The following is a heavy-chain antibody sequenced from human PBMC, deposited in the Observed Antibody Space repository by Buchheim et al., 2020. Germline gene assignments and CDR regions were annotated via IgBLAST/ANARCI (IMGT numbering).Heavy chain of an antibody. J-gene: IGHJ6*02. D-gene: IGHD3-3*01. CDR1: GGSFSGYY. Sequence: QVQLQQWGAGLLKPSETLSLTCAVYGGSFSGYYWSWIRQPPGKGLEWIGEINHSGSTNYNPSLKSRVTISVATPKNQFSLKLGSVTAADTAVYYCARIRFLEWLLLSGNYYYGMDVWGQGTT. V-gene: IGHV4-34*01. CDR3: ARIRFLEWLLLSGNYYYGMDV. CDR2: INHSGST.